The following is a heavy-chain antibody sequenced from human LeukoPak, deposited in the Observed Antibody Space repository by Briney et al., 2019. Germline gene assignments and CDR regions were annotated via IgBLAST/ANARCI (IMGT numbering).Heavy chain of an antibody. Sequence: SETLSLTCTVSGGSISSYYWSWIRQPPGKGLEWIGYIHYSGSTNYNPSLKSRVTISVDTSKNQFSLKLSSVTAADTAVYYCARQDSGSYYYFDYWGQGTLVTVSS. V-gene: IGHV4-59*01. CDR2: IHYSGST. D-gene: IGHD1-26*01. CDR1: GGSISSYY. CDR3: ARQDSGSYYYFDY. J-gene: IGHJ4*02.